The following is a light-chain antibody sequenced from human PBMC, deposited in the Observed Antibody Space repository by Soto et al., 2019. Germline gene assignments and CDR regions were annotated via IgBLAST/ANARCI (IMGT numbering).Light chain of an antibody. CDR2: LAS. CDR3: QPYNNWPLT. CDR1: QDIRND. Sequence: AIQMTQSPSSLSASVGDRVTITCRASQDIRNDLGWYQQKLGKAPKLLISLASSLQSGVPSRFSGSGSGRDFTLTINSLQSEDFAIYYCQPYNNWPLTFGGGTKV. V-gene: IGKV1-6*01. J-gene: IGKJ4*01.